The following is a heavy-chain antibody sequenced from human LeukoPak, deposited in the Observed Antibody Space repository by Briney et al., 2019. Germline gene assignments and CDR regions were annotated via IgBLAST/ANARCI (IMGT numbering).Heavy chain of an antibody. CDR2: INPNSGGT. Sequence: ASVTVSCTASGYTLTNYGITWVRQAPGQGLEWMGRINPNSGGTNYAQKFQGRVTMTRDTSISTAYMELSRLRSDDTAVYYCARGMNQAGTNHWGQGTLVTVSS. D-gene: IGHD1-7*01. J-gene: IGHJ4*02. CDR3: ARGMNQAGTNH. V-gene: IGHV1-2*06. CDR1: GYTLTNYG.